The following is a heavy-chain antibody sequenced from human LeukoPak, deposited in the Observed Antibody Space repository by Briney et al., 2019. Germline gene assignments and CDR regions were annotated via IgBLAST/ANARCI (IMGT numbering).Heavy chain of an antibody. Sequence: GGSLRLSCAASGFTFSSYGMHWVRQAPGKGLEWVAVISYDGSNKYYADSVKGRFTISRDNAKNSLYLQMNSLRDEDTAVYYCAREDHGYFDYWGQGTLVTVSS. V-gene: IGHV3-30*03. D-gene: IGHD1-14*01. CDR1: GFTFSSYG. CDR2: ISYDGSNK. CDR3: AREDHGYFDY. J-gene: IGHJ4*02.